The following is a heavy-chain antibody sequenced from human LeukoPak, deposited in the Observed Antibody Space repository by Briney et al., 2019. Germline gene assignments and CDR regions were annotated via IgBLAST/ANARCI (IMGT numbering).Heavy chain of an antibody. J-gene: IGHJ3*02. V-gene: IGHV1-2*02. CDR3: ATYYYSGVHAFHI. CDR1: GYTFTGYY. CDR2: IHPNSGDT. D-gene: IGHD3-22*01. Sequence: ASVKVSCKASGYTFTGYYMHWVRQAPGQGLEWMGWIHPNSGDTKYAQKFQGRVTMTRDTSISTAYMDLNRLTSDDTAVYYCATYYYSGVHAFHIWGQGTMVTVSS.